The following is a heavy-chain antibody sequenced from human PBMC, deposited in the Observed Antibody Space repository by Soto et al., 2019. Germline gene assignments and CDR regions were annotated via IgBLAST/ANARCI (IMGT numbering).Heavy chain of an antibody. D-gene: IGHD3-10*01. V-gene: IGHV3-53*01. J-gene: IGHJ5*02. CDR3: ASATYGSGSYYWFDP. Sequence: PGRSLRLSCAASGFTVSGNYLSWVRQAPGKGLEWVSVIYSGGSTYYTDSVKGRFTISRDNSKNTLYLQTNSLRAEDTAVYFCASATYGSGSYYWFDPWGQGALVTVSS. CDR2: IYSGGST. CDR1: GFTVSGNY.